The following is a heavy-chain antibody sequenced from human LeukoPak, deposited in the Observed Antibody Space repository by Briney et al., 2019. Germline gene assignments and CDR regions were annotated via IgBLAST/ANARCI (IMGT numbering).Heavy chain of an antibody. J-gene: IGHJ3*02. D-gene: IGHD3-16*01. CDR3: ARGAHVFDI. Sequence: PSETLSLTCTVSGGSISSGSYYWSWIRQPAGKGLEWIGRIYTSGSTNYNPSLKSRVTISLDTSKNQFSLKLSSVTAADTAVYYCARGAHVFDIWGQGTMVTVSS. CDR2: IYTSGST. V-gene: IGHV4-61*02. CDR1: GGSISSGSYY.